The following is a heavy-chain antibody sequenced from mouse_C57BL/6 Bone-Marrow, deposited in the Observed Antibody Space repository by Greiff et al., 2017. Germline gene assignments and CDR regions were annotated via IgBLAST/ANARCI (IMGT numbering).Heavy chain of an antibody. J-gene: IGHJ4*01. CDR2: INTNNGGT. CDR3: ARLGSYYYAMDD. D-gene: IGHD3-1*01. V-gene: IGHV1-26*01. CDR1: GYTFTDYY. Sequence: EVQLQQSGPELVKPGASVKISCKASGYTFTDYYMNWVKQSHGKSLEWIGDINTNNGGTSYNQKFKGKATLTVDKYSIAANMELRSRTAKDAAVYDWARLGSYYYAMDDWGQGTSVTGSS.